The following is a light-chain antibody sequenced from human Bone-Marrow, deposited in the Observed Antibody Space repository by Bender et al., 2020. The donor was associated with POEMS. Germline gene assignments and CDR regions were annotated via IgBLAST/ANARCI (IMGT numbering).Light chain of an antibody. Sequence: NVLTQPPSVSVGPGQTARISCGGHNLGNKGVHWYQQKPGQAPVLVIYDDNDRPSGIPERFSGSNSGNTATLTINRVEGGDEADYYCQVWDSSTDQVVFGGGTKVTVL. CDR3: QVWDSSTDQVV. CDR2: DDN. CDR1: NLGNKG. V-gene: IGLV3-21*02. J-gene: IGLJ2*01.